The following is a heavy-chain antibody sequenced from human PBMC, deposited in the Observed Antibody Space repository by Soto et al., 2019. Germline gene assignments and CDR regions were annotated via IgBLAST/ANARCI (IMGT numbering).Heavy chain of an antibody. Sequence: GGSLRLSCAASGFTFSSYAMHWVRQAPGKGLEWVAVISYDGSNKYYADSVKGRFTISRDNSKNTLYLQMNSLRAEDTAVYYCARGLVSITIFGVVIPGSYDYYGMDVWGQGTTVTVSS. V-gene: IGHV3-30-3*01. CDR2: ISYDGSNK. J-gene: IGHJ6*02. CDR1: GFTFSSYA. CDR3: ARGLVSITIFGVVIPGSYDYYGMDV. D-gene: IGHD3-3*01.